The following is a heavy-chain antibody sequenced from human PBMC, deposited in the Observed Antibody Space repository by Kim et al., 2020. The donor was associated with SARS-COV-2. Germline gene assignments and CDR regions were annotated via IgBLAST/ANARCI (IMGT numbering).Heavy chain of an antibody. Sequence: VKGRFTISRDNDKNSLYLQWNSLRAEDTAVYYCARFPGYCSGGSCYSLNYWGQGTLVTVSS. D-gene: IGHD2-15*01. CDR3: ARFPGYCSGGSCYSLNY. V-gene: IGHV3-11*01. J-gene: IGHJ4*02.